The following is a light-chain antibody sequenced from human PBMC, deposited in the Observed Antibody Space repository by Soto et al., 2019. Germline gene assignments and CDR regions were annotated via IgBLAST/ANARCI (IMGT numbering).Light chain of an antibody. CDR1: QSVSSN. CDR2: GAS. V-gene: IGKV3-15*01. J-gene: IGKJ5*01. CDR3: QQYNNWPPT. Sequence: EIVMTQSPATLSVSPGERATLSCRATQSVSSNLAWYQQKPGQAPRRLIYGASTRATGIPARFSGSRSGTEFTLTISSLQSEDFAVYYCQQYNNWPPTFGGGIRLEFK.